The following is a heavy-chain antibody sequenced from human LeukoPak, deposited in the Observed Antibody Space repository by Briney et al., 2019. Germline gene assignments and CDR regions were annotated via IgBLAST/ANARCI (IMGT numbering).Heavy chain of an antibody. CDR1: GFTFDDYA. Sequence: GGSLRLSCAASGFTFDDYAMHWVRQAPGKGLEWVSDISWNSGSIGYADSVKGRFTISRDNAKNSLYLQMNSLRAEDTALYYCAKDTGYSYGYYFDYWGQGTLVTVSS. CDR2: ISWNSGSI. CDR3: AKDTGYSYGYYFDY. D-gene: IGHD5-18*01. V-gene: IGHV3-9*01. J-gene: IGHJ4*02.